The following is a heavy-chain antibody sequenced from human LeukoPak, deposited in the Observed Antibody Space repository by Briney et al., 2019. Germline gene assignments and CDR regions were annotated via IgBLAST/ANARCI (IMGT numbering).Heavy chain of an antibody. Sequence: SETLSLTCTVSGGSISSSSYYWGWIRQPPGKGLEWIGSIYYSGSTYYNPSLKSRVTISVDTSKNQFSLKLSSVTAADTAVYYCARYYGSGSLIGLDWGQGTLVTVSS. CDR2: IYYSGST. J-gene: IGHJ4*02. D-gene: IGHD3-10*01. CDR1: GGSISSSSYY. V-gene: IGHV4-39*07. CDR3: ARYYGSGSLIGLD.